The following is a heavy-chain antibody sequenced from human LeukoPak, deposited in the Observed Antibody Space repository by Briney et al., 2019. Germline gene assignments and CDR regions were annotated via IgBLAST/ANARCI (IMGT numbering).Heavy chain of an antibody. Sequence: PSETLSLTCAVYGGSFSGYYWSWIRQPPGKGLEWTGETNHSGSTNYNPSLKSRVTISVDTSKNQFSLKLSSVTAADTAVYYCARRNRRDGPIQMGKYSGRFDPWGQGTLVTVSS. CDR1: GGSFSGYY. CDR3: ARRNRRDGPIQMGKYSGRFDP. V-gene: IGHV4-34*01. CDR2: TNHSGST. D-gene: IGHD2/OR15-2a*01. J-gene: IGHJ5*02.